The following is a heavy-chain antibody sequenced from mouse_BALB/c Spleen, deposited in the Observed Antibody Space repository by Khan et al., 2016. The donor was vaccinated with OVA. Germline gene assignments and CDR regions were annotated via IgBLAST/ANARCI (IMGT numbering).Heavy chain of an antibody. CDR2: INPHIGET. D-gene: IGHD1-1*01. CDR1: GYSFTGYF. V-gene: IGHV1-20*02. CDR3: TRIYRSDFDY. Sequence: VHVKQSGPELVRPGASVKISCKASGYSFTGYFMNWVMPSHGKSLEWIGRINPHIGETFYNQRFKDKATLTVDESSSTAHMELRSLASEDSAVYYCTRIYRSDFDYWGQGTTLTVSS. J-gene: IGHJ2*01.